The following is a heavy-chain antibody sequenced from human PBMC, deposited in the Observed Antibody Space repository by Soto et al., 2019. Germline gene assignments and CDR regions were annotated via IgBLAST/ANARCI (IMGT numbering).Heavy chain of an antibody. CDR3: ARDTIGYYYDSSGYYGKWYFDL. J-gene: IGHJ2*01. CDR1: GYTFTGYY. D-gene: IGHD3-22*01. Sequence: ASVKVSCKASGYTFTGYYMHWVRQAPGHGLEWMGWSNPNSGGTNYAQKFQGRVTMTRDTSISTAYMELSRLRSDDTAVYYCARDTIGYYYDSSGYYGKWYFDLWGRGTLVTVSS. CDR2: SNPNSGGT. V-gene: IGHV1-2*02.